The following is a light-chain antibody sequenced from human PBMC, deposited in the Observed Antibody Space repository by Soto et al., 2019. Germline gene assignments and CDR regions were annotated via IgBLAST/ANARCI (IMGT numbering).Light chain of an antibody. CDR1: SSDVGGYNY. CDR2: DVS. CDR3: CSYAGSYRYV. V-gene: IGLV2-11*01. J-gene: IGLJ1*01. Sequence: QSVLTQPRSVSGSPGQSVTISCTGTSSDVGGYNYVSWYQQHPGKAPKLMIYDVSKRPSGVPDRFSGSKSGNTASLTISGLQAEDEADYYSCSYAGSYRYVFGTGTKLTVL.